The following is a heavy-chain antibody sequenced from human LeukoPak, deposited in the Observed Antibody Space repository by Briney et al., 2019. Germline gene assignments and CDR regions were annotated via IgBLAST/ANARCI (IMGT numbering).Heavy chain of an antibody. CDR1: GDSISSYY. CDR2: IYYSGST. Sequence: SETLSLTCTVSGDSISSYYWSWIRQPPGKGLEWIGYIYYSGSTNYNPSLKSRVTISVDKSKNQFSLKLSSVTAADTAVYYCARDVGSGRYYYGMDVWGQGTTVTVSS. V-gene: IGHV4-59*12. D-gene: IGHD6-19*01. CDR3: ARDVGSGRYYYGMDV. J-gene: IGHJ6*02.